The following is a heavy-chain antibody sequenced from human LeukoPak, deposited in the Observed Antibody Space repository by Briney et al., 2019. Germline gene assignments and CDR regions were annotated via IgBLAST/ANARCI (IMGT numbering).Heavy chain of an antibody. J-gene: IGHJ4*02. Sequence: SETLSLTCTVSGGSISSSSFYWGWIRQPPGKGLEWIGSIYYSGRTYYNPSLKSRVTISVDTSKNQFSLKLSSVTAADTAVYYCARLSSWTQSIDYWGQGTLVTVSS. D-gene: IGHD6-13*01. CDR2: IYYSGRT. CDR1: GGSISSSSFY. V-gene: IGHV4-39*01. CDR3: ARLSSWTQSIDY.